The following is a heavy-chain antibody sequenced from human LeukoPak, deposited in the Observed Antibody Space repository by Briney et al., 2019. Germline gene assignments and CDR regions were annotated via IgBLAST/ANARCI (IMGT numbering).Heavy chain of an antibody. CDR1: GFTFSGST. J-gene: IGHJ4*02. Sequence: GGSLRLSCVVSGFTFSGSTMTWVRQAPGKGLEWEAKMKEDGSEKYYVDSVKGRFTISRDNTRNSLYLQMNSLRADDTAMYYCATGGALRGYWGHWGRGTLVTVSS. CDR3: ATGGALRGYWGH. CDR2: MKEDGSEK. D-gene: IGHD7-27*01. V-gene: IGHV3-7*01.